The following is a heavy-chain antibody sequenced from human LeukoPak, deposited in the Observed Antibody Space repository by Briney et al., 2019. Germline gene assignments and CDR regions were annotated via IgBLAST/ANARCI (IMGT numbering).Heavy chain of an antibody. CDR2: ISPNSGGT. CDR3: ARDEGVGSPQY. V-gene: IGHV1-2*02. D-gene: IGHD2-15*01. CDR1: GFTFSGSD. Sequence: VASVKVSCKASGFTFSGSDMHWVRQAPGQGLEWMAWISPNSGGTNYVQKFQGRVTVTRDTSISTDYMEISRLTSDDTALYYCARDEGVGSPQYWGQGTLVTVSS. J-gene: IGHJ4*02.